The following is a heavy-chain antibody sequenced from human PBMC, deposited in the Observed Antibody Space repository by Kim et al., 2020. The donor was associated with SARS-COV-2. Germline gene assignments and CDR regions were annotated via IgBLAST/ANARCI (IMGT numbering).Heavy chain of an antibody. J-gene: IGHJ4*02. V-gene: IGHV4-34*01. D-gene: IGHD3-16*01. Sequence: SETLSLTCAVYGGSFSGYYWSWIRQPPGKGLEWIGEINHSGSTNYNPSLKSRVTISVDTSKNQFSLKLSSVTAADTAVYYCARGSELPLGGSTTPFDYWGQGTLVTVSS. CDR3: ARGSELPLGGSTTPFDY. CDR1: GGSFSGYY. CDR2: INHSGST.